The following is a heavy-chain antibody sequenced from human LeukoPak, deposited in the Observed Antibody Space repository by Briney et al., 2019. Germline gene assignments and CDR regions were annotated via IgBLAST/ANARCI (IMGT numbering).Heavy chain of an antibody. J-gene: IGHJ4*02. CDR3: ARANSGYFYYFDY. CDR1: GGSISGYY. CDR2: ISYTGST. D-gene: IGHD3-22*01. Sequence: SETLSLTCTVSGGSISGYYWSWVRQPPGKGLEWIGYISYTGSTYYNPSLKGRVTISIDTSNNQFSLKLSSVTAADTAVHYCARANSGYFYYFDYWGQGTLVTVSS. V-gene: IGHV4-59*01.